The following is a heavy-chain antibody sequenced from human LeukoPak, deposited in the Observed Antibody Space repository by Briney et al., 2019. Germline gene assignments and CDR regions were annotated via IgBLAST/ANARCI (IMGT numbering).Heavy chain of an antibody. J-gene: IGHJ1*01. CDR3: ARESYDIRGHRYFQD. CDR2: IYYREST. CDR1: GRSIHSGGYY. D-gene: IGHD3-22*01. V-gene: IGHV4-31*03. Sequence: SDTLSLTRTLSGRSIHSGGYYWSWIRQHPGKGLAWIVYIYYRESTYYNPSLDSRVTISTDTSRNQFPLTLRSVTAADTAVYYCARESYDIRGHRYFQDWGQGTLVTVSS.